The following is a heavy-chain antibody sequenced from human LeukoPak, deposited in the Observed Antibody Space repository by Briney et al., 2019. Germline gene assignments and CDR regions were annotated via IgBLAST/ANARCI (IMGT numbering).Heavy chain of an antibody. V-gene: IGHV4-38-2*02. CDR2: IYHSGST. Sequence: NPSETLSLTCTVSGYSISSGYYWGWIRQPPGEGLEWIGSIYHSGSTYYNPSLKSRVTISVDTSKNQFSLKLSSVTAADTAVYYCARGERRSGEDWGQGTLVTVSS. CDR3: ARGERRSGED. CDR1: GYSISSGYY. D-gene: IGHD1-1*01. J-gene: IGHJ4*02.